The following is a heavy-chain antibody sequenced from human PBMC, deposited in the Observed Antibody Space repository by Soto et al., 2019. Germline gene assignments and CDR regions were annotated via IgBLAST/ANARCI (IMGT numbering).Heavy chain of an antibody. CDR1: GGSISSSSYY. J-gene: IGHJ5*02. CDR2: IYYSGST. V-gene: IGHV4-39*01. Sequence: SETLSLTCTVSGGSISSSSYYWGWIRQPPGKGLEWIGSIYYSGSTYYNPSLKSRVTISVDTSKNQFSLKLSSVTAADTAVYYCARGEGYCSGGSCYSWFDPWGQGTLVTVSS. CDR3: ARGEGYCSGGSCYSWFDP. D-gene: IGHD2-15*01.